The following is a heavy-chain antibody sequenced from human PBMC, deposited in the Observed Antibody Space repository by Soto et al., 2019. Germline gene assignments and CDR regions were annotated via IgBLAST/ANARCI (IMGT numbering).Heavy chain of an antibody. J-gene: IGHJ4*02. CDR3: VRSKGGYSYGTPFDY. D-gene: IGHD5-18*01. Sequence: GGSLRLSCAASGFPFSSYSMYLVRTVLGKGLEWVSSISWNSGNIGYADSVKGRFTTSRDNAENSLYLQMNSLRPEDTALYYCVRSKGGYSYGTPFDYWGQGTLVTVSS. V-gene: IGHV3-9*01. CDR2: ISWNSGNI. CDR1: GFPFSSYS.